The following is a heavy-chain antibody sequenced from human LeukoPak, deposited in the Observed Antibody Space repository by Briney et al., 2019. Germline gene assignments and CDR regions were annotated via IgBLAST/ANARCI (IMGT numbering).Heavy chain of an antibody. D-gene: IGHD3-3*01. CDR2: ISSTSITL. Sequence: PGGSLRLSCAASGFTFSPYSMNWVRQAPGKGLEWISYISSTSITLFYADSVKGRFTISRDNSKNTLFLQMNSLRVEDTAPYYCAKSVAIYFYYGLDVWGQGTTVTVSS. V-gene: IGHV3-48*01. J-gene: IGHJ6*02. CDR3: AKSVAIYFYYGLDV. CDR1: GFTFSPYS.